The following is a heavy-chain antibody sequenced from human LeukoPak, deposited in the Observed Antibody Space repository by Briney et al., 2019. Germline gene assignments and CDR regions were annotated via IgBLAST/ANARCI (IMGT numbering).Heavy chain of an antibody. V-gene: IGHV3-21*06. CDR3: ARDRPTGASRVFVVQ. CDR2: MSSGSRYI. CDR1: GFSFSTYA. D-gene: IGHD2-15*01. J-gene: IGHJ4*02. Sequence: PGRSLRLSCTASGFSFSTYAMTWVRQAPGKGLEWISSMSSGSRYIYYADSVRGRFTISRDNTKNSLYLLMNNLRAEDTAIYYCARDRPTGASRVFVVQWGQGTPVTVSS.